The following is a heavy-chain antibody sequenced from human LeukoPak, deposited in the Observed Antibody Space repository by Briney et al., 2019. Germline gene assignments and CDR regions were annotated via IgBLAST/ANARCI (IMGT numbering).Heavy chain of an antibody. V-gene: IGHV3-7*01. CDR3: ARDLAGPPQEAFDI. CDR1: GVTFRSYW. CDR2: IKQDGSEK. Sequence: GGSLRLSCAASGVTFRSYWMSWVRQAPGKGLEWVANIKQDGSEKYYVDSVKGRSTISRDNAKNSLYLQMNSLRADDTAVYYCARDLAGPPQEAFDIWGGGTMVTVSS. J-gene: IGHJ3*02.